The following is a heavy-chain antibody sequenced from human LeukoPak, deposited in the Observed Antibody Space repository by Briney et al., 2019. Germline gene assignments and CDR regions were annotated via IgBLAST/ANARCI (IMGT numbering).Heavy chain of an antibody. D-gene: IGHD1-1*01. CDR1: GYTFTVYN. CDR3: ARLKTGATFPPHFDS. V-gene: IGHV1-2*06. Sequence: ASMKVSCKASGYTFTVYNIHWVRQAPGQGLEWMGRINPNSGDTTYAQKFQGRVTMTRDTSINTAYVDLSSLTSDDTAVYYCARLKTGATFPPHFDSWGQGTLVIVSA. J-gene: IGHJ4*02. CDR2: INPNSGDT.